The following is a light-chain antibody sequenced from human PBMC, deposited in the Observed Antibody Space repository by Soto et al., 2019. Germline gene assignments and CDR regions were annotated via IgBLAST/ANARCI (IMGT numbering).Light chain of an antibody. CDR1: QSVSSSY. CDR2: GAS. CDR3: QQYGSSPLT. Sequence: EIVLTQSPGPLSLSPGEKATPSCRASQSVSSSYLAWYQQKPGQAPRLLIYGASSRATGIPDRFSGSGSGTDFTLTISRLEPEDFAVYYCQQYGSSPLTFGGGTKVDIK. J-gene: IGKJ4*01. V-gene: IGKV3-20*01.